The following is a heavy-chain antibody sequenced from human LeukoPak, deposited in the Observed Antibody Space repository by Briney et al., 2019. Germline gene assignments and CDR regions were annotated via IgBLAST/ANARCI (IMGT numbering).Heavy chain of an antibody. CDR1: GYTFTGYY. D-gene: IGHD2-8*02. CDR3: AREGALHDTGDHYLSWFDP. Sequence: GASVKVSCKASGYTFTGYYMHWVRQAPGQGLEWMGWISGYNGKTDYAENLQGRVTMTTDTSTRTGYMELRSLRSDDTAVCYCAREGALHDTGDHYLSWFDPWGQGTLVTVSS. J-gene: IGHJ5*02. CDR2: ISGYNGKT. V-gene: IGHV1-18*04.